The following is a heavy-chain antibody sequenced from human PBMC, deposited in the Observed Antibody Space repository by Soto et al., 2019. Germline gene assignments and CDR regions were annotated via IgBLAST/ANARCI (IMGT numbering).Heavy chain of an antibody. Sequence: QVQLVQSGAEVKKPGASVKVSCKASGYTFTNYGISWVRQAPGQGLEWMGWISAYNGNTDYAQKLQGRVNMXXDXSXXTANMELRSLRSDDTAVYYCARVGAYCVSTSCHDYWGQGTLVTVSS. CDR2: ISAYNGNT. D-gene: IGHD2-2*01. CDR1: GYTFTNYG. J-gene: IGHJ4*02. CDR3: ARVGAYCVSTSCHDY. V-gene: IGHV1-18*01.